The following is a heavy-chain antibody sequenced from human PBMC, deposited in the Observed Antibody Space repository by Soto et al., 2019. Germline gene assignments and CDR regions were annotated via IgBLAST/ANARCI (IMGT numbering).Heavy chain of an antibody. Sequence: EVQLLESGGGLVQPGGSLRLSCAASGFTFSSYAMSWVRQAPGKGLGWVSAISGSGGYTYYADSVKGRFTISRDNSKNTLYLQMNSLRAEDTAVYYCAKESGKGYYYAMDVWGQGTTVTVSS. V-gene: IGHV3-23*01. D-gene: IGHD2-15*01. CDR2: ISGSGGYT. CDR1: GFTFSSYA. CDR3: AKESGKGYYYAMDV. J-gene: IGHJ6*02.